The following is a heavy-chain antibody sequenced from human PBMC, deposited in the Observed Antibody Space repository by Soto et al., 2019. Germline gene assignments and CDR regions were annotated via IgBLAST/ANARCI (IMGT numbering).Heavy chain of an antibody. D-gene: IGHD3-3*01. Sequence: SVKVSCKASGFTFTSSAVQWLRQARGQRLELIGWIVVGSGNTNYAQKFQERVTITRDMSTSTAYMELSRLRSEDTTVYYCAARDLRLGFSRLWGQGTLVTVSS. CDR1: GFTFTSSA. V-gene: IGHV1-58*01. CDR3: AARDLRLGFSRL. CDR2: IVVGSGNT. J-gene: IGHJ4*02.